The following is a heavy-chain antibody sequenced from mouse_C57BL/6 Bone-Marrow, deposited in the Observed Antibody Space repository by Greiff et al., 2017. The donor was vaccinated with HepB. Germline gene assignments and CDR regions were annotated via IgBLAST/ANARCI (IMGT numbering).Heavy chain of an antibody. V-gene: IGHV1-81*01. CDR3: ARKRSSTFAY. J-gene: IGHJ3*01. D-gene: IGHD1-1*01. Sequence: QVQLQQSGAELARPGASVKLSCKASGYTFTSYGISWVKQRTGQGLEWIGEIYPRSGNTYYNEKFKGKATLTADKSSSTAYMELRSLTSEDSAVYFCARKRSSTFAYWGQGTLVTVSA. CDR1: GYTFTSYG. CDR2: IYPRSGNT.